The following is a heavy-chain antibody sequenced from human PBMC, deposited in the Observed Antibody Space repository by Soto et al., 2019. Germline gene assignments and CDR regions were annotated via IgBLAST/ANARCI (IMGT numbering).Heavy chain of an antibody. J-gene: IGHJ4*02. CDR3: ARDFGHGYDVDY. V-gene: IGHV3-48*02. Sequence: EVQLVESGGGLVQPGGSLRLSCVASGFSFSNYNMNWVRQAPGKGLEWVSYITDSSDTVHYADSVRGRFTISGDNAESSLYLQMNSLRDEGTAVYFCARDFGHGYDVDYWGRGTLVTVSS. D-gene: IGHD5-18*01. CDR2: ITDSSDTV. CDR1: GFSFSNYN.